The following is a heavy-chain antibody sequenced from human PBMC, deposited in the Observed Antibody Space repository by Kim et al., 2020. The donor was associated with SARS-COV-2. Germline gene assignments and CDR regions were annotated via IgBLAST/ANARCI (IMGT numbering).Heavy chain of an antibody. J-gene: IGHJ6*02. CDR1: GFTFGDYA. V-gene: IGHV3-49*04. CDR2: IRSKPYGGTT. D-gene: IGHD6-13*01. Sequence: GGSLRLSCTASGFTFGDYAMSWVRQAPGKGLEWVGFIRSKPYGGTTEYAASVKGRFTMSRDDSNSIAYLQMNSLKTEDTAVYYCTRDWYSSTRNYYYYYGLDVWGQGTTVTVSS. CDR3: TRDWYSSTRNYYYYYGLDV.